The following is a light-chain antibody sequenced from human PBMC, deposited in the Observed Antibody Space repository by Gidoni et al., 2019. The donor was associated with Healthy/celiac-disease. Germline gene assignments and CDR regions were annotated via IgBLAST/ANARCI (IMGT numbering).Light chain of an antibody. V-gene: IGKV1-5*03. CDR2: KAS. Sequence: DIQMTQSPSTLSASVGDRVTIPCRASKNISSCLAWYQQKPGKAPKLLIYKASSLESGLPPRFSGSGSGKEFTLTISSLHADDFATYYCQQYNSYSWTFGQGTKVEIK. CDR3: QQYNSYSWT. J-gene: IGKJ1*01. CDR1: KNISSC.